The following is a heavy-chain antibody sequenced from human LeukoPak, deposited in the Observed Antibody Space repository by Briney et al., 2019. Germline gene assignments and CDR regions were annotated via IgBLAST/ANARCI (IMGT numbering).Heavy chain of an antibody. Sequence: QPGRSLRLSCAASGFTFSSYGMHWVRQAPGKGLEWVAAIWNDGSNKYYAGSVKGRFTISRDNSKNTLYLQINSLRAEDTAVYYCARGGWNSGYDLDYWGQGTLVTVSS. J-gene: IGHJ4*02. CDR2: IWNDGSNK. CDR3: ARGGWNSGYDLDY. CDR1: GFTFSSYG. D-gene: IGHD5-12*01. V-gene: IGHV3-33*01.